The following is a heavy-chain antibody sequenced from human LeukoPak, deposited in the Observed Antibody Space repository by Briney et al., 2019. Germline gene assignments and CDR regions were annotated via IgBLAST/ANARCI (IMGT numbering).Heavy chain of an antibody. CDR3: AIPYYDSSGYYYGDAFDI. CDR2: MYTSGST. J-gene: IGHJ3*02. Sequence: SETLSLTCTVSAGSISSYYWSWIRQPAGKGLEWIGRMYTSGSTNYNPSLKTRVTMSVDTSKNQFSLKLSSLTAAAPAVYYCAIPYYDSSGYYYGDAFDIWGQGTMVTVSS. D-gene: IGHD3-22*01. CDR1: AGSISSYY. V-gene: IGHV4-4*07.